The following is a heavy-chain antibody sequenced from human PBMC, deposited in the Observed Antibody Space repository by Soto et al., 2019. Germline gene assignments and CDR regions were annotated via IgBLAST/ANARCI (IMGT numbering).Heavy chain of an antibody. D-gene: IGHD5-12*01. V-gene: IGHV3-66*01. Sequence: GGSLRLSCAASGFTVSSNYMSWVRQAPGKGLEWVSVIYSGGSTYYADSVKGRFTISRDNSKNTLYLQMNSLRAEDTAVYYCAREVADSGYETFDYWGQGTLVTVSS. CDR2: IYSGGST. CDR1: GFTVSSNY. CDR3: AREVADSGYETFDY. J-gene: IGHJ4*02.